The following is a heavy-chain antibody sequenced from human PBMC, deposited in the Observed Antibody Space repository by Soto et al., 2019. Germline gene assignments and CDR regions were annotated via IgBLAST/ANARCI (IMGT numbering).Heavy chain of an antibody. J-gene: IGHJ3*02. CDR2: ISGSGGST. CDR3: AKGKTGAFDI. CDR1: GFTFSSYA. Sequence: EVQLLESGGGLVQPGGSLRLSCAASGFTFSSYAMSWVRQAPGKGLEWVSVISGSGGSTYYADSVKGRFTISRENSKNKMYLQMNSLRAEGTAVYYCAKGKTGAFDIWGQGKMVTVSS. V-gene: IGHV3-23*01.